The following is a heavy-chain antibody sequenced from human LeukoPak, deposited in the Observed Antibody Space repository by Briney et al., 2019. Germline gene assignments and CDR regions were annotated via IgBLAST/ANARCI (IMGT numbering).Heavy chain of an antibody. CDR1: GFSFSDHW. CDR2: IKPDGSEG. CDR3: VRAFGGYDSQRFYYNMDV. Sequence: GGSLRLSCAVSGFSFSDHWMSWVRQAPGKGLEWVANIKPDGSEGYYVDSLRGRFTVSRDSAKNSLYLEMSSLRVEDTAVYYCVRAFGGYDSQRFYYNMDVWGKGTTVTVSS. J-gene: IGHJ6*03. D-gene: IGHD5-12*01. V-gene: IGHV3-7*01.